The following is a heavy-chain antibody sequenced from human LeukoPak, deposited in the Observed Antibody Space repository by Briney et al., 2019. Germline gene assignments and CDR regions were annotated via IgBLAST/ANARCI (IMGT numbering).Heavy chain of an antibody. D-gene: IGHD6-19*01. J-gene: IGHJ4*02. CDR1: GYTFTNYG. CDR2: INPNSGGT. Sequence: GASVKVSCKASGYTFTNYGISWVRQAPGQGLEWMGWINPNSGGTNYAQKFQGRVTMTRDTSISTAYMELSRLRSDDTAVYYCARGGLISSGGWYLLPLYWGQGTLVTVSS. CDR3: ARGGLISSGGWYLLPLY. V-gene: IGHV1-2*02.